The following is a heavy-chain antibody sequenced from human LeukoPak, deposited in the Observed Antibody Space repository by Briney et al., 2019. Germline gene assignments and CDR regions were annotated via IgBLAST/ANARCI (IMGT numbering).Heavy chain of an antibody. D-gene: IGHD2-2*03. V-gene: IGHV4-38-2*01. CDR3: ARNPVLDIVVVPAAIFDY. CDR2: IYHSGST. Sequence: PSETLSLTCAVSGYSISSGYYWGWIRQPPGKGLEWIGSIYHSGSTYYNPSLKSRVTIPVDTSKNQFSLKLSSVTAADTAVYYCARNPVLDIVVVPAAIFDYWGQGTLVTVSS. J-gene: IGHJ4*02. CDR1: GYSISSGYY.